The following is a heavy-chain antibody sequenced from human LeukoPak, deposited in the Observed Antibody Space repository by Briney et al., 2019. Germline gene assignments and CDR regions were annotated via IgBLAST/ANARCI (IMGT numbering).Heavy chain of an antibody. J-gene: IGHJ6*03. CDR3: ARDWRAAAGSIYYYMDV. CDR1: GYTFTSYY. Sequence: ASVKVSCKASGYTFTSYYMHWVRQAPGQGLEWMGIINPSGGSTSYAQKFQGRVTMTRDMSTSTVYMELCSLRSEDTAVYYCARDWRAAAGSIYYYMDVWGKGTTVTVSS. D-gene: IGHD6-13*01. CDR2: INPSGGST. V-gene: IGHV1-46*01.